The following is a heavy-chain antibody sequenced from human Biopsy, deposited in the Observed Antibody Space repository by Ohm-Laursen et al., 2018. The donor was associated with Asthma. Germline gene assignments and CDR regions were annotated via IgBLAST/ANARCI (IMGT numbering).Heavy chain of an antibody. CDR1: GGSINSDY. D-gene: IGHD4-23*01. CDR2: VSYCFEYSGST. CDR3: SRNKIDDGIYFDD. V-gene: IGHV4-59*01. Sequence: GTLSLTCTFSGGSINSDYWSWIRQASGKGLEGIGYVSYCFEYSGSTNYNPSLKSRVTISVDTSKNQFSLTLSSVTAADSAIYYCSRNKIDDGIYFDDWGLGTLVTVSS. J-gene: IGHJ4*02.